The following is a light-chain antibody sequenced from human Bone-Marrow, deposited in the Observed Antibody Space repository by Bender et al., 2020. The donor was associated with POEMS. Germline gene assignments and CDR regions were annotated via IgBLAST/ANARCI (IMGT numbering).Light chain of an antibody. CDR1: SSDVGGYHY. V-gene: IGLV2-14*03. CDR3: NSYTTSNTWV. CDR2: DVR. J-gene: IGLJ2*01. Sequence: QSALTQPASVSGSPGQSITISCTGTSSDVGGYHYVSWYQQHPGKAPKLMIYDVRSRPSGVSSRFSGSKSGNTASLTISGLQADDEADYYCNSYTTSNTWVFGGGTKVTVL.